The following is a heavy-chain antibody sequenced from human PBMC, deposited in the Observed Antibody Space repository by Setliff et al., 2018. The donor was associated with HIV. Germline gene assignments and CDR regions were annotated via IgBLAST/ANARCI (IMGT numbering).Heavy chain of an antibody. CDR1: GFTFSSYS. D-gene: IGHD3-3*01. CDR2: ISSSSSYI. J-gene: IGHJ3*02. V-gene: IGHV3-21*01. Sequence: GGSLRLSCAASGFTFSSYSMNWVRQAPGKGLEWVSSISSSSSYIYYADSVKGRFTISRDNAKNSLYLQMNSLRAEDTAVYYCARDLNYNLPDAFDIWGQGTMVTVSS. CDR3: ARDLNYNLPDAFDI.